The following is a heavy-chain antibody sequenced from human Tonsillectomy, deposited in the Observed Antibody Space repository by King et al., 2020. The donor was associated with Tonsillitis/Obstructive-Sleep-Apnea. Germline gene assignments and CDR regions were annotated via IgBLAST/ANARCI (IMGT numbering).Heavy chain of an antibody. D-gene: IGHD4-17*01. Sequence: QLVQSGAEVKKPGASVEVSCKASGYTFSNCGVTWVRQAPGQGLEWMGWISAYNGNTHYAQKFQGRVTMTIDTSTTTAYMELRSLRSDDTAVYYCAKDCDYIVDYWGQGPLVTVSS. V-gene: IGHV1-18*01. CDR3: AKDCDYIVDY. CDR1: GYTFSNCG. J-gene: IGHJ4*02. CDR2: ISAYNGNT.